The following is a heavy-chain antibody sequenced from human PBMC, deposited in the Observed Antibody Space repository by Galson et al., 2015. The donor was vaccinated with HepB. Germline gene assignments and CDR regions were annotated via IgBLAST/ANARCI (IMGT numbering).Heavy chain of an antibody. J-gene: IGHJ6*02. CDR1: GGTFRSYA. CDR3: VGREGSWAYYYGMDV. D-gene: IGHD1-26*01. V-gene: IGHV1-69*13. CDR2: IIPIFGTT. Sequence: SVKVSCKASGGTFRSYAISWVRQAPGQGLEWMGGIIPIFGTTNYAQKFQGRVTITADESTSTAYMELSSLRSEDTAVYYCVGREGSWAYYYGMDVWGQGTTVTVSS.